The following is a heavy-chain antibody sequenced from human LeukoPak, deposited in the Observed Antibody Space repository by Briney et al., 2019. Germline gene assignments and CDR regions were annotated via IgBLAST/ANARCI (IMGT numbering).Heavy chain of an antibody. J-gene: IGHJ1*01. CDR3: ARDRSGVYGRSIAEAEAFQH. CDR2: IIPIFGTA. D-gene: IGHD6-19*01. Sequence: GASVKVSCKASGGTFSSYAISWVRQAPGQGLEWMGGIIPIFGTANYAQTFQGRVTITADESTSTAYMELSSLRSEDTAVYYCARDRSGVYGRSIAEAEAFQHWGQGTLVTVSS. V-gene: IGHV1-69*01. CDR1: GGTFSSYA.